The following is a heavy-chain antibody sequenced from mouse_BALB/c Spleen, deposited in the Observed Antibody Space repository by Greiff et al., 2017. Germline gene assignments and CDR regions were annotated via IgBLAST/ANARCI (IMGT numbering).Heavy chain of an antibody. J-gene: IGHJ2*01. D-gene: IGHD1-2*01. CDR2: INPGSGGT. CDR3: ARRGDYGYRFDY. CDR1: GYAFTNYL. V-gene: IGHV1-54*01. Sequence: VKLMESGAELVRPGTSVKVSCKASGYAFTNYLIEWVKQRPGQGLEWIGVINPGSGGTNYNEKFKGKATLTADKSSSTAYMQLSSLTSDDSAVYFCARRGDYGYRFDYWGQGTTLTVSS.